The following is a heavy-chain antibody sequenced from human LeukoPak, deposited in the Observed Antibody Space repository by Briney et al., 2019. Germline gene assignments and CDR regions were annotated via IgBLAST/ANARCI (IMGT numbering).Heavy chain of an antibody. CDR2: IYSGGST. CDR3: ARGKSVASYAGYFDY. J-gene: IGHJ4*02. CDR1: GFTVSSNY. V-gene: IGHV3-66*01. D-gene: IGHD2-8*01. Sequence: PGGSLRLSCAASGFTVSSNYMSWVRQAPGKGLEWVSVIYSGGSTYYADSVKGRFTISRDNSKNTLYLQMNSLRAEDTAVYYCARGKSVASYAGYFDYWGQGTLVTVSS.